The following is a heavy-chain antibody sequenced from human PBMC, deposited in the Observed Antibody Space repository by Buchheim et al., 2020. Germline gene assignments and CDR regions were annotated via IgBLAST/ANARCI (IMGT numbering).Heavy chain of an antibody. J-gene: IGHJ4*02. CDR2: IYHGGSS. CDR1: GGSISSGDFY. Sequence: QVQLQESGPGLVKPSQTLSLTCTVSGGSISSGDFYWNWIRQHPGKGLEWIGYIYHGGSSYYIPSLKSRVTMSIDTSKNQFSLKLSSVTAADTAVYYCARGDYSEQSGFYDYWGQGTL. V-gene: IGHV4-31*03. D-gene: IGHD3-3*01. CDR3: ARGDYSEQSGFYDY.